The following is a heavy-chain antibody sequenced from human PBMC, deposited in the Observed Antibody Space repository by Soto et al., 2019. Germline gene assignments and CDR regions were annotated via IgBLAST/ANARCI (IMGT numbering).Heavy chain of an antibody. CDR1: GFPFSSYW. CDR3: AKSILEGVYYYYMDV. CDR2: IKQDGSEK. V-gene: IGHV3-7*03. J-gene: IGHJ6*03. Sequence: PGGSLRLSCAASGFPFSSYWMSWVRQAPGKGLEWVANIKQDGSEKYYVDSVKGRFTISRDNAKNSLYLQMNSLRAEDTAVYYCAKSILEGVYYYYMDVWGKGTTVTVSS. D-gene: IGHD3-3*01.